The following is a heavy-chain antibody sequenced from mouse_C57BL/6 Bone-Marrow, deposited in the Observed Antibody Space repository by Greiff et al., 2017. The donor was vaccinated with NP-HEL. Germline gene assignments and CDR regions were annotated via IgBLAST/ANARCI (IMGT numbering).Heavy chain of an antibody. D-gene: IGHD1-1*01. V-gene: IGHV5-9*01. Sequence: EVQGVESGGGLVKPGGSLKLSCAASGFTFSSYTMSWVRQTPEKRLEWVATISGGGGNTYYPDSVTARFTISRDNANNTLYLQLSKLRTEDTALYYWARHGQHSLRDYAMDYWGQGTSVTVSS. CDR2: ISGGGGNT. J-gene: IGHJ4*01. CDR1: GFTFSSYT. CDR3: ARHGQHSLRDYAMDY.